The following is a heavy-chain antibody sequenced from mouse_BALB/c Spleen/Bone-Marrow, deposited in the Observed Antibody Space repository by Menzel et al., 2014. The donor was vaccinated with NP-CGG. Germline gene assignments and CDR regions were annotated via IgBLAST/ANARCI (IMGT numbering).Heavy chain of an antibody. J-gene: IGHJ1*01. CDR1: GFTFTDYY. D-gene: IGHD1-2*01. Sequence: EVQGVESGAGLVQPGGSLRLSCATSGFTFTDYYMSWVRQPPGKALEWLGFIRNKANGYTAESSASVKGRFTISRDNAQTILYLQMPPLRAEAQATYYCAREFPTAIHWCFDFWGAGTTVTVSS. V-gene: IGHV7-3*02. CDR3: AREFPTAIHWCFDF. CDR2: IRNKANGYTA.